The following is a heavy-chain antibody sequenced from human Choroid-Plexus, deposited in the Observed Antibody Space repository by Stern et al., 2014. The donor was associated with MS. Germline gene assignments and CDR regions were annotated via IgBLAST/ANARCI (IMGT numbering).Heavy chain of an antibody. CDR3: AKDRQWSTYFFDY. V-gene: IGHV3-30*18. Sequence: VQLVESGGGVAQPGRPLILSCAASGFTFSNFRMHWVRQAPGKGLEWVALISYDGSDKYYADSVKGRFTIFRDNSKNTLYMHMNSLRAEDTAVYYCAKDRQWSTYFFDYWGQGSLVTVSS. J-gene: IGHJ4*02. CDR1: GFTFSNFR. D-gene: IGHD2-15*01. CDR2: ISYDGSDK.